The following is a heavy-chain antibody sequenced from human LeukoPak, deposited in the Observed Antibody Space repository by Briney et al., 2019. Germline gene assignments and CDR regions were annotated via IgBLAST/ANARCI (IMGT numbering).Heavy chain of an antibody. J-gene: IGHJ5*02. V-gene: IGHV4-34*01. CDR2: IDHSGRT. Sequence: SETLSLTCAVYGGSFSGYYWSWIRQPPGKGLEWIGKIDHSGRTNYSPSLKSRVTMSVDTSKDQFSLKLTSVTAADTAVYYCARGEYYDTSGDRKNWFGPWGQGTLVTVSP. CDR3: ARGEYYDTSGDRKNWFGP. D-gene: IGHD3-22*01. CDR1: GGSFSGYY.